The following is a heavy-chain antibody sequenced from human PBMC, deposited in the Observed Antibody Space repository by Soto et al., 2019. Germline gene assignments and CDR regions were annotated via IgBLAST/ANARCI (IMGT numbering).Heavy chain of an antibody. V-gene: IGHV3-23*01. CDR2: ISGSGGST. Sequence: GGSLRLSCAASGFTFSSYAMSWVRQAPGKGLEWVSAISGSGGSTYYADSVKGRFTISRDNSKNTLYLQMNSLRAEDTAVYYCAKPLPGRYFDWLLYYYWGQGTLVTVSS. J-gene: IGHJ4*02. CDR1: GFTFSSYA. CDR3: AKPLPGRYFDWLLYYY. D-gene: IGHD3-9*01.